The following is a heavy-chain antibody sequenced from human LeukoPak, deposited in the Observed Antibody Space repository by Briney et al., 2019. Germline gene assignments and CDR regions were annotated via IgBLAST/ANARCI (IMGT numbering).Heavy chain of an antibody. J-gene: IGHJ4*02. CDR1: GGSFSGYY. D-gene: IGHD5-24*01. CDR2: INHSGST. Sequence: PSETLSLTCAVYGGSFSGYYWSWIRQPPGKGLEWIGEINHSGSTYYNPSLKSRVTISVDTSKNQFSLKLSSVTAADTAVYYCATDDRDGYNFNYWGQGTLVTVSS. CDR3: ATDDRDGYNFNY. V-gene: IGHV4-34*01.